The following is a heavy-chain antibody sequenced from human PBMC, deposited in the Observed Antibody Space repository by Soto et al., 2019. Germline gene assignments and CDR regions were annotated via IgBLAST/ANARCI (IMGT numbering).Heavy chain of an antibody. CDR2: INHSGST. J-gene: IGHJ6*02. CDR1: VGSFSGYY. Sequence: PTESLSLTLAVYVGSFSGYYWSWIRQPPGKGLEWIGEINHSGSTNYNPSLKSRVTISVDTSKNQFSLKLSSATAADTAVYYCATRSFYYYYGMDVWGQGTTVTVSS. V-gene: IGHV4-34*01. CDR3: ATRSFYYYYGMDV.